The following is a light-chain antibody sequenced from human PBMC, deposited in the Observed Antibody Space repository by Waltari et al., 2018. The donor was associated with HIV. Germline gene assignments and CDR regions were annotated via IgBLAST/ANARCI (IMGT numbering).Light chain of an antibody. CDR3: QEYNRWPPIA. V-gene: IGKV3-15*01. CDR2: GAS. CDR1: QSVSSN. Sequence: EIVMTQSPATLSVSPVERATITCRASQSVSSNIAWYQQKPGQAPRLLVYGASTRATGNPARFSGSGSGKEFAVSISSLQSEDFAVYYCQEYNRWPPIAVGQGTRVGIK. J-gene: IGKJ5*01.